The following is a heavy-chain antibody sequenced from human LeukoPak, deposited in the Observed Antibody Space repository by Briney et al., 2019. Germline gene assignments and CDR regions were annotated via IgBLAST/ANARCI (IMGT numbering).Heavy chain of an antibody. D-gene: IGHD3-22*01. Sequence: SVKVSCKASGGTFSSYAISWVRQAPGQGLEWMGGIIPIFGTANYAQKFQGRVTITAGESTSTAYMELSSLRSEDTAVYYCARDSSGYYSSHRKLDIWGQGTMVTVSS. V-gene: IGHV1-69*13. CDR2: IIPIFGTA. CDR3: ARDSSGYYSSHRKLDI. CDR1: GGTFSSYA. J-gene: IGHJ3*02.